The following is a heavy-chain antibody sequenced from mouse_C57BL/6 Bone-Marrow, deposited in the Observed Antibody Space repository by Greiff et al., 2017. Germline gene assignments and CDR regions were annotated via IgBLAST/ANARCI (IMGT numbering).Heavy chain of an antibody. CDR1: GYTFTSYW. Sequence: QVQLQQPGAELVKPGASVKMSCKASGYTFTSYWITWVKQRPGQGLEWIGDIYPGSGSTNYNEKFKSKATLTVDTSSSTAYMQLSSLTSEDSAVYYCARGVTMVTTTVFDVWGTGTTVTVSS. CDR3: ARGVTMVTTTVFDV. J-gene: IGHJ1*03. V-gene: IGHV1-55*01. CDR2: IYPGSGST. D-gene: IGHD2-2*01.